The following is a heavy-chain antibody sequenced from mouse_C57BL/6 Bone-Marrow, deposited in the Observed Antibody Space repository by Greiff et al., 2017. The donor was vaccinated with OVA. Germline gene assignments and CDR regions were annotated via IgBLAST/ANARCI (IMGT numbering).Heavy chain of an antibody. CDR1: GFTFSSYA. J-gene: IGHJ2*01. Sequence: GHLVESGGGLVKPGGSLKLSCAASGFTFSSYAMSWVRQTPEKRLEWVATISDGGSYTYYPDNVKGRFTISRDNAKNNLYLQMSHLKSEDTAMYYCARDLNYPLDYWGQGTTLTVSS. V-gene: IGHV5-4*01. CDR2: ISDGGSYT. D-gene: IGHD2-1*01. CDR3: ARDLNYPLDY.